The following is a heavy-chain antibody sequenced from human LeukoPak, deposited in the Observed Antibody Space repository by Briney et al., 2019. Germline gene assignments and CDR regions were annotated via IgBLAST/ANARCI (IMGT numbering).Heavy chain of an antibody. CDR3: AREHSGSYSRGAFDI. CDR2: IYYSGST. Sequence: PSETLSLTCTVSGGSISSGGYYWSWIRQHPGKGLEWIGYIYYSGSTYYNPSLKSRVTISVDTSKNQFSLKLSSVTAADTAVYYCAREHSGSYSRGAFDIWGQATMVTVSS. J-gene: IGHJ3*02. V-gene: IGHV4-31*03. CDR1: GGSISSGGYY. D-gene: IGHD1-26*01.